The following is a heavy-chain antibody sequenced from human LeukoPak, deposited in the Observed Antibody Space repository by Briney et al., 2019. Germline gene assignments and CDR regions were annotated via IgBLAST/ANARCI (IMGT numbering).Heavy chain of an antibody. CDR2: IYSSGST. CDR3: ARRRPQLAAAGNFDY. CDR1: GGSISSHY. J-gene: IGHJ4*02. Sequence: SETLSLSCTVSGGSISSHYWSWIRQPAGKGLELIRRIYSSGSTNYNSALKSRVTMSIDTSKSQFSLKLSSVTAADTAVYYCARRRPQLAAAGNFDYWGQGTLVTVSS. D-gene: IGHD6-13*01. V-gene: IGHV4-4*07.